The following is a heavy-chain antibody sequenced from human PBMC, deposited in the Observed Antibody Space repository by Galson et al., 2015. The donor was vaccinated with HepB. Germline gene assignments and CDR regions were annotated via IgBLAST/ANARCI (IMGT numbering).Heavy chain of an antibody. CDR1: GVTFRTYS. V-gene: IGHV3-48*02. CDR3: VRESGFYYVD. J-gene: IGHJ4*02. Sequence: SLRLSCAASGVTFRTYSMNWVRQAPGKGLEWISYISSISSGIYYADSVKGRFTISRDNVKDSLFLQMNSLRDEDTAVYYCVRESGFYYVDWGQGTLVTVSS. D-gene: IGHD3-10*02. CDR2: ISSISSGI.